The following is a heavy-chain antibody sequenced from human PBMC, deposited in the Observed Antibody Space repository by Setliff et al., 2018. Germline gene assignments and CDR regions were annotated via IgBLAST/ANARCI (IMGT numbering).Heavy chain of an antibody. D-gene: IGHD2-8*01. CDR1: GYTFTDFG. Sequence: GASVKVSCKASGYTFTDFGINWVRQAPGQGLEWMGWISPNTGNTNYAQKFQGRVTMTTDTSTSTAYMELRSLRSDDTAVYYCSRLVRYCTTTTCQSVPGAEVWGQGTLVTVSS. J-gene: IGHJ4*02. CDR2: ISPNTGNT. V-gene: IGHV1-18*01. CDR3: SRLVRYCTTTTCQSVPGAEV.